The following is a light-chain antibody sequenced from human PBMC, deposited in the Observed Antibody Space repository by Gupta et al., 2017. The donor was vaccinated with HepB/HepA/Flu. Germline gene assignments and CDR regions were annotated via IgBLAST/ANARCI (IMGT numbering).Light chain of an antibody. CDR2: DVN. CDR1: NRYFGDFTD. Sequence: SALSQHATVSGFPGPSIQIFWTGPNRYFGDFTDVSWYQQHPGKAPKLLIPDVNNRPSGISNRFSGSKSGNTASLTISGLQTEDEADYYCSSLTYTTTLAVFGGGTKLTVL. CDR3: SSLTYTTTLAV. V-gene: IGLV2-14*03. J-gene: IGLJ2*01.